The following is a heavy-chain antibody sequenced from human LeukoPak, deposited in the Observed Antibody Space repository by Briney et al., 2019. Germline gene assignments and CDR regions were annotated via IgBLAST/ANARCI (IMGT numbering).Heavy chain of an antibody. Sequence: GGSLRLSCAASGFTFSSYSMNWVRQAPGKGLEWVSSISSSSYIYYADSVKGRFLIFRDTSKNTVDLQMNSLRVEDTAVYYCAGRRSSGWYAYWGQGTLVTVSS. CDR2: ISSSSYI. J-gene: IGHJ4*02. D-gene: IGHD6-19*01. CDR3: AGRRSSGWYAY. CDR1: GFTFSSYS. V-gene: IGHV3-21*04.